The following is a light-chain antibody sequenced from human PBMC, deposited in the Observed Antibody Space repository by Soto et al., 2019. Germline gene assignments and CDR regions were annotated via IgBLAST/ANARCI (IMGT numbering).Light chain of an antibody. CDR2: AAS. CDR3: QKYNSGPPLT. J-gene: IGKJ4*01. CDR1: QAISNY. V-gene: IGKV1-27*01. Sequence: DIQMTQSPSSLSASVGDRVTITCRASQAISNYLAWYQQKPGKVPKVLIYAASTLQSGGPSRFSGSGSETEFNITISSLQPEDGATYYCQKYNSGPPLTFGGGTKVEIK.